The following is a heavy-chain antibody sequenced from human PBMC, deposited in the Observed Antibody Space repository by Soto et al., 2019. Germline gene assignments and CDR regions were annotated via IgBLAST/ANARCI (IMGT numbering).Heavy chain of an antibody. J-gene: IGHJ3*01. V-gene: IGHV4-4*02. Sequence: SETLSLTCDVSGGSISSSSWWTWVRQSPGKGLEWIGEIYHAGSPNYNPSFQSRVTILADKSKNHFSLRLTSVTAADTAIYYCARGLPFRGDFDVWGQGTTVTVSS. CDR2: IYHAGSP. D-gene: IGHD2-21*02. CDR3: ARGLPFRGDFDV. CDR1: GGSISSSSW.